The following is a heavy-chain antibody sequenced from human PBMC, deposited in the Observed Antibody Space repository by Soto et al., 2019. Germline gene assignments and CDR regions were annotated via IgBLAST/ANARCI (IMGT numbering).Heavy chain of an antibody. D-gene: IGHD4-17*01. CDR3: AKAGEQLDYDTYFDY. J-gene: IGHJ4*02. Sequence: QLQVQESGPGLVKPSETLSLTCTVSGGSISSTGYYWGWIRQPPGKGLEWIGSIYYSGNTYYNPSLKSRVTISVVTSKNQFSLKLSSVTAADTAMYYCAKAGEQLDYDTYFDYWGQGTLVTVSS. V-gene: IGHV4-39*01. CDR1: GGSISSTGYY. CDR2: IYYSGNT.